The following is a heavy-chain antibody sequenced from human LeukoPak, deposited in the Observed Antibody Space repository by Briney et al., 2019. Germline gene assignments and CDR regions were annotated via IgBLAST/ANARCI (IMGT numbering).Heavy chain of an antibody. Sequence: GGSLRLSCAASGFTFSTYAMNWVRQAPGKGLEWVAVISYDGSNKYYADSVKGRFTISRDNSKNTLYLQMNSLRAEDTAVYYCAREREMATIGAFDIWGQGTMVTVSS. CDR3: AREREMATIGAFDI. D-gene: IGHD5-24*01. CDR2: ISYDGSNK. V-gene: IGHV3-30-3*01. CDR1: GFTFSTYA. J-gene: IGHJ3*02.